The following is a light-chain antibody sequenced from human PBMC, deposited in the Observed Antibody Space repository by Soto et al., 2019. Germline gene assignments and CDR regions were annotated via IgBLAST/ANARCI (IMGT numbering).Light chain of an antibody. CDR3: QQYDNWPPWT. V-gene: IGKV3-15*01. CDR1: QSVSSN. Sequence: EIVMTQSPATLPVSPGERATLSCRASQSVSSNLAWYQQKPGQAPRLLIYGASTRATGIPARFSGSGSGTEFTLTINSLQSEDSAVYYCQQYDNWPPWTFGQGTKVEIK. J-gene: IGKJ1*01. CDR2: GAS.